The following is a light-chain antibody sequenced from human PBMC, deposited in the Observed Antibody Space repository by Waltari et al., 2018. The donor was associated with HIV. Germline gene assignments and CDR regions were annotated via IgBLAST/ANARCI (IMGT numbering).Light chain of an antibody. Sequence: QPALTQPASVSGSPGQSITISCTGTSSDVGGYNYVSWYQQHPGKPPKLMIYDFSNRPSGVSNRFSGSKSGNTASLTISGLQAEDEADYYCSSYTSSSSYVFGTGTKVTVL. V-gene: IGLV2-14*01. J-gene: IGLJ1*01. CDR3: SSYTSSSSYV. CDR2: DFS. CDR1: SSDVGGYNY.